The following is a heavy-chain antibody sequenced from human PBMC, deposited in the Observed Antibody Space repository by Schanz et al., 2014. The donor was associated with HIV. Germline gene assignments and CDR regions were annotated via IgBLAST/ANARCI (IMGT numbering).Heavy chain of an antibody. D-gene: IGHD1-26*01. J-gene: IGHJ4*02. Sequence: EVQILESGGGLVQPGGSLRLSCVVSGFPFSSSVMSWVRQAPGKGLEWVSSISGSGGTTDYADSVKGRFTISRANSKNTLYLQMNSLRVDDTAVYYCARGGGSGSYFAGYHFDYWGQGTLVTVSS. CDR1: GFPFSSSV. CDR2: ISGSGGTT. CDR3: ARGGGSGSYFAGYHFDY. V-gene: IGHV3-23*01.